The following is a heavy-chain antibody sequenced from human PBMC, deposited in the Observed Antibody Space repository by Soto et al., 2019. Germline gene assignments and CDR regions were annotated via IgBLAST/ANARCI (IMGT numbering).Heavy chain of an antibody. CDR2: ISAYNGNT. Sequence: ASVKVSCKASGYTFTSYGISWVRQAPGQGLEWMGWISAYNGNTNYAQKLQGRVTMTTDTSTSTAYMELRSLRSDDTAVYYCASKTYSSSWYHYCYYGMDVWGQGTPVTVSS. V-gene: IGHV1-18*01. J-gene: IGHJ6*02. CDR3: ASKTYSSSWYHYCYYGMDV. D-gene: IGHD6-13*01. CDR1: GYTFTSYG.